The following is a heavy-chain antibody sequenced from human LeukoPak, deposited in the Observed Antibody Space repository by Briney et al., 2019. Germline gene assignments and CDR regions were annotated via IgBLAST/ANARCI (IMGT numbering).Heavy chain of an antibody. V-gene: IGHV3-48*03. CDR3: ARDRFDYALDY. CDR2: ISGSGTTM. D-gene: IGHD4-17*01. Sequence: GGSLRLSRAASGFTSFSHSMNRVRQAPGKGLEWVSYISGSGTTMYYADSVKGRFTISRDNAKNSVFLQMNSLRADDTAVYYCARDRFDYALDYWGQGALVTVSS. CDR1: GFTSFSHS. J-gene: IGHJ4*02.